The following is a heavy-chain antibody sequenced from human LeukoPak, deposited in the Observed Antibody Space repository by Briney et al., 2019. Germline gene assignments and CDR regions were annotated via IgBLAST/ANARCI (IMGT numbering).Heavy chain of an antibody. J-gene: IGHJ4*02. CDR2: IKSDGSST. D-gene: IGHD1-26*01. CDR3: AREKYSGIYYGIDY. CDR1: GCTFSNYW. Sequence: GGSLRLSCASSGCTFSNYWMHWVRQAPGKGLVWVSRIKSDGSSTSYADSVKGRFTISRDNTKSTLYLQMNSLRDEAAAVYYCAREKYSGIYYGIDYWGQGTLVTVSS. V-gene: IGHV3-74*01.